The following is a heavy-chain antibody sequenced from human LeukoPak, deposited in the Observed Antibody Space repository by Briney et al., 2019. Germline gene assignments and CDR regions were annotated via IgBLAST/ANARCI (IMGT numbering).Heavy chain of an antibody. J-gene: IGHJ3*02. CDR2: ISYDGSNK. Sequence: GGSLRLSCAASGFTFSSYAMHWVRQAPGKGLEWVAVISYDGSNKYYADSVKGRFTISRDNSKNTLYLQMNSLRAEDTAVYYCASLMVVTAYYDAFDIWGQGTMVTVSS. D-gene: IGHD2-21*02. V-gene: IGHV3-30*14. CDR3: ASLMVVTAYYDAFDI. CDR1: GFTFSSYA.